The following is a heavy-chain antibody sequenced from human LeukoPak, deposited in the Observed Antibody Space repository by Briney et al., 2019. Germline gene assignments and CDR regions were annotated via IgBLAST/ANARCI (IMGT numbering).Heavy chain of an antibody. D-gene: IGHD1-7*01. V-gene: IGHV3-30*03. J-gene: IGHJ3*02. CDR1: GFTFSSYG. Sequence: GGSLRLSCAASGFTFSSYGMHWVRQAPGKGLEWVAVISYDGSNKYYADSVKGRFTISRDNAKNSLHLQMDNLRAEDTAVYYCARPKNRENYWRAFDIWGQGTMVTVSS. CDR2: ISYDGSNK. CDR3: ARPKNRENYWRAFDI.